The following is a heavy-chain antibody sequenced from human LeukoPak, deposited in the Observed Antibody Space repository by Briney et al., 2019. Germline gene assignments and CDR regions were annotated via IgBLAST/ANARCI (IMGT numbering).Heavy chain of an antibody. Sequence: GASVKVSCKASGGTFSSYAISWVRQAPGQGLEWMGWINPNSGGTNCRVTMTRDTSISTAYMELSRLRSDDTAVYYCARGVVRGAIHIWGQGTMVTVSS. D-gene: IGHD3-10*01. CDR1: GGTFSSYA. CDR3: ARGVVRGAIHI. CDR2: INPNSGGT. J-gene: IGHJ3*02. V-gene: IGHV1-2*02.